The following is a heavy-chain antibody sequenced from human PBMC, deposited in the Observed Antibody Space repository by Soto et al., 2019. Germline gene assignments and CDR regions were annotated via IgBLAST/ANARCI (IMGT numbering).Heavy chain of an antibody. D-gene: IGHD6-19*01. V-gene: IGHV3-48*03. Sequence: HPGGSLRLSCAASGFTFSSYEINWVRQAPGKGLEWVSYISSSGNAIYYADSVKGRFTISRDNAKNSLYLQMNSLRAEDTAVYYCARGGSSGWFFLDYWGQGALVTVSS. J-gene: IGHJ4*02. CDR3: ARGGSSGWFFLDY. CDR1: GFTFSSYE. CDR2: ISSSGNAI.